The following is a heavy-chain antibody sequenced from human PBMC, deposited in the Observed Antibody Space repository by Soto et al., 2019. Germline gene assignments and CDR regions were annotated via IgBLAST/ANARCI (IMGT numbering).Heavy chain of an antibody. V-gene: IGHV3-48*04. J-gene: IGHJ4*02. CDR2: ISSSGSTI. D-gene: IGHD4-17*01. CDR3: ARGGASVTTPFDY. CDR1: GFTFSSYG. Sequence: GGSLRLSCAASGFTFSSYGMHWVRQAPGKGLEWISYISSSGSTIYYADSVKGRFTISRDNAKKSLYLQMDSPTADDTAVYYCARGGASVTTPFDYWGQGTQVTVSS.